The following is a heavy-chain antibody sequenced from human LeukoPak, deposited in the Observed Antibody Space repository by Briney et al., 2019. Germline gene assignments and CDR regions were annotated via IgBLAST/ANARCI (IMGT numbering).Heavy chain of an antibody. Sequence: PSEALSLTCAVSGYSTSSGYYWGWIRQPPGKGLEWIGSIYHSGSTYYNPSLKSRVTISVDTSKNQFSLKLSSVTAADTAVYYCARLYSNYVYYMDVWGKGTTVTVSS. D-gene: IGHD4-11*01. CDR2: IYHSGST. V-gene: IGHV4-38-2*01. CDR1: GYSTSSGYY. J-gene: IGHJ6*03. CDR3: ARLYSNYVYYMDV.